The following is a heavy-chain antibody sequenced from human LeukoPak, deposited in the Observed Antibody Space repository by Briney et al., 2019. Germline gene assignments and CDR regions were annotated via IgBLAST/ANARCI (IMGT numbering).Heavy chain of an antibody. CDR2: IYTSGST. V-gene: IGHV4-4*07. D-gene: IGHD6-19*01. Sequence: PSETLSLTCTVSGGSISRYYWSWIRQPAGKGLEWIGRIYTSGSTNYNPSLKSRVTMSVDTSKNQFSLKLSSVTAADTAGYYCARHIYSTGWYSDYWDQGTLVTVSS. CDR3: ARHIYSTGWYSDY. CDR1: GGSISRYY. J-gene: IGHJ4*02.